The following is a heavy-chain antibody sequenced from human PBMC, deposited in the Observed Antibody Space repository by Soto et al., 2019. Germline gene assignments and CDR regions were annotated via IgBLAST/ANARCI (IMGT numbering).Heavy chain of an antibody. J-gene: IGHJ5*02. D-gene: IGHD3-9*01. Sequence: QLQLQESGPGLVKPSETLSLTCTVSGGSISSSSYYWGWIRQPPGKGLEWIGSIYYSGSTYYNPSLKSRVTISVDTSKNQFSLKLSSVTAADTAVYYCARHGVRYATGGFDPWGQGTLVTVSS. V-gene: IGHV4-39*01. CDR2: IYYSGST. CDR3: ARHGVRYATGGFDP. CDR1: GGSISSSSYY.